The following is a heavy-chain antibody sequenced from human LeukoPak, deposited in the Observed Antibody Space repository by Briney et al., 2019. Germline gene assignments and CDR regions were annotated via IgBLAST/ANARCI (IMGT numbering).Heavy chain of an antibody. CDR3: ARVWFGEYLSWFDP. Sequence: SETLSLTCTVSGGSISSYYWSWIRQPPGKGLEWIGYIYYSGSTNYNPSLKSRVTISVDTSKNQFSLKLSSVTAADTAVYYCARVWFGEYLSWFDPWGQGTLVTVSS. V-gene: IGHV4-59*12. J-gene: IGHJ5*02. CDR1: GGSISSYY. D-gene: IGHD3-10*01. CDR2: IYYSGST.